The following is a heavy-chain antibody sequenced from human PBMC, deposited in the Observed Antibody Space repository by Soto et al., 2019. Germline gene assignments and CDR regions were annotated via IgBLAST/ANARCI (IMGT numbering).Heavy chain of an antibody. CDR1: GCTFTNYS. D-gene: IGHD3-10*01. V-gene: IGHV1-18*01. CDR2: IGGYKGNT. CDR3: AREGYYSGSGSYSPPRYYGMDV. J-gene: IGHJ6*02. Sequence: ASVKVSSKASGCTFTNYSGSWVRQAPRQGLEWMGWIGGYKGNTNYAQKLQGRVTMTTDTSTRIAYLELRSLRSDDTAVYYCAREGYYSGSGSYSPPRYYGMDVWGQGTTVTVSS.